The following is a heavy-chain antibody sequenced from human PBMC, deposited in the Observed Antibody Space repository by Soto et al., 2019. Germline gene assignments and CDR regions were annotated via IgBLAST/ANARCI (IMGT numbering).Heavy chain of an antibody. J-gene: IGHJ3*01. CDR2: MSAYNGNT. CDR3: ARGSVRFGELYDAFDV. CDR1: GYTFIGHG. V-gene: IGHV1-18*01. Sequence: QVQLVQSGVEVKKPGASVEVSCKAYGYTFIGHGISWWRQASGQGLEWLGWMSAYNGNTNYEDKFQGRVTMTRDTSTNTAHMELKSLTSDDTAVYYCARGSVRFGELYDAFDVWGQGTMVFVSS. D-gene: IGHD3-10*01.